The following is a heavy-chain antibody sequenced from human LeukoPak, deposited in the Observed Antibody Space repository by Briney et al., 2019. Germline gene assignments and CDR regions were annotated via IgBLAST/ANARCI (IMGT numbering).Heavy chain of an antibody. Sequence: PSETLSLTCAVYGGSFSGYYWSWIRQPPGKGLEWIGEINHSGSTNYNPSLKGRVTISVDTSKNQFSLKLSSVTAADTAVYYCARGLYCSSTSCRRFDPWGQGTLVTVSS. D-gene: IGHD2-2*01. J-gene: IGHJ5*02. V-gene: IGHV4-34*01. CDR1: GGSFSGYY. CDR3: ARGLYCSSTSCRRFDP. CDR2: INHSGST.